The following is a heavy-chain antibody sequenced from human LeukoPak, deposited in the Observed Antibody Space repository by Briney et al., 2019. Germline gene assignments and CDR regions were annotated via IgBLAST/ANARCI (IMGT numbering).Heavy chain of an antibody. CDR3: ARLSYEGERH. V-gene: IGHV1-18*01. CDR2: YGGFNDDT. J-gene: IGHJ4*02. Sequence: ASVKVSCKASGYTFTTYRITWVRQAPGQGLEWMGWYGGFNDDTNYAQKFQGRVIMTTDKSTSTAYLELRSLTPDGTAVYYCARLSYEGERHRGQGTLVSVSS. CDR1: GYTFTTYR. D-gene: IGHD3-16*01.